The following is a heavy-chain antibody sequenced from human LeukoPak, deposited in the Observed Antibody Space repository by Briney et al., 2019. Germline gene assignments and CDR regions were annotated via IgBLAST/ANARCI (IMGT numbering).Heavy chain of an antibody. CDR2: IYYSGST. J-gene: IGHJ5*02. D-gene: IGHD6-13*01. Sequence: SETLSLTCTVSGGSISSSSYYWGWIRQPPGKGLEWIGSIYYSGSTYYNPSLRSRVTISVDTSKNQFSLKLSSVTAADTAVYYCARVRPAPSTRYSSSWYLKEGNWFDPWGQGTLVTVSS. CDR1: GGSISSSSYY. CDR3: ARVRPAPSTRYSSSWYLKEGNWFDP. V-gene: IGHV4-39*07.